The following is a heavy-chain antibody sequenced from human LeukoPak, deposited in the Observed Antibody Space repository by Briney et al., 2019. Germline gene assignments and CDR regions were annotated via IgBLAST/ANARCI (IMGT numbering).Heavy chain of an antibody. CDR1: GFTFSSYG. J-gene: IGHJ4*02. V-gene: IGHV3-7*01. CDR3: ARARAVAEYFDY. CDR2: IKQDGSEK. Sequence: GGSLRLSCAASGFTFSSYGMHWVRQAPGKGLEWVANIKQDGSEKYYVDSVKGRFTISRDNAKNSLYLQMNSLRAEDTAVYYCARARAVAEYFDYWGQGTLVTVSS. D-gene: IGHD6-19*01.